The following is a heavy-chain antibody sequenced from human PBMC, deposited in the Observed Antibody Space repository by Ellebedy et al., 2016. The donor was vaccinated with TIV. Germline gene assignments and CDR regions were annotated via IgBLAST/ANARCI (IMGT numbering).Heavy chain of an antibody. D-gene: IGHD1-14*01. CDR1: RSNFPNSW. V-gene: IGHV5-51*01. Sequence: GESLKISXQGSRSNFPNSWIAWVRQMPGKGLEWMGRIYTADSDTKYSPSFQGQVTLSVDRSISTAYLQWTDLKASDTAKYYCARHPPEVGFDYWGQGALVTVSS. J-gene: IGHJ4*02. CDR2: IYTADSDT. CDR3: ARHPPEVGFDY.